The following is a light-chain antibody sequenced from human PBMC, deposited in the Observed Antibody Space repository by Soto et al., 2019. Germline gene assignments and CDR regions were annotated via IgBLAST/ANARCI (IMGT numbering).Light chain of an antibody. CDR1: DNIAPW. Sequence: DIQMTQSPSTLSASVGDRVAITCRASDNIAPWVAWYQQKPGKAPKLLIYKAANLADEVPSRFAGSGSGTDFTLTITRLQPDDFATYYCQQYNSYSWTFGQGTKVDIK. CDR3: QQYNSYSWT. J-gene: IGKJ1*01. V-gene: IGKV1-5*03. CDR2: KAA.